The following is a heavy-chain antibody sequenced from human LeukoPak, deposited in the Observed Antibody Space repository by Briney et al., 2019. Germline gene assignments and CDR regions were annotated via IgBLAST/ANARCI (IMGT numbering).Heavy chain of an antibody. CDR3: AKSLGSSSWYFYYGMGV. Sequence: GGSLRLSCAASGFTFSSYAMSWVRQAPGKGLEWVSGISGSDGSTYYADSVKGRFTISRDNSKNRLYLLMNSLRAEDTALYYCAKSLGSSSWYFYYGMGVWGQGTTVTVSS. V-gene: IGHV3-23*01. J-gene: IGHJ6*02. CDR2: ISGSDGST. CDR1: GFTFSSYA. D-gene: IGHD6-6*01.